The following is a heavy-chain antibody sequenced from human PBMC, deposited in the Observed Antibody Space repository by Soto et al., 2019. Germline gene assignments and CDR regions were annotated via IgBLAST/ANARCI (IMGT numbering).Heavy chain of an antibody. V-gene: IGHV1-2*04. CDR1: GYTFTGYY. J-gene: IGHJ6*02. Sequence: GASVKVSCKASGYTFTGYYMHWVRQAPGQGLEWMGWINPNSGGTNYVQKFQGWVTMTRDTSISTAYMELSRLRSDDTAVYYCARSPRSGPGAPGMDVWGQGTTVTVSS. CDR3: ARSPRSGPGAPGMDV. CDR2: INPNSGGT. D-gene: IGHD3-3*01.